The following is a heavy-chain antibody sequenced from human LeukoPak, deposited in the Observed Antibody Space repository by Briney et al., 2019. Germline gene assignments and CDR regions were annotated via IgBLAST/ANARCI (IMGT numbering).Heavy chain of an antibody. CDR2: IYPGDSDT. CDR1: GYGFTSYW. V-gene: IGHV5-51*01. J-gene: IGHJ4*02. D-gene: IGHD3-10*01. CDR3: ARVSYGSGSYYAHDRFDY. Sequence: GESLKISCKGSGYGFTSYWIGWVRQMPGKGLEWMGIIYPGDSDTRYSPSFQGQVTISTDKSISTAYLQWSSLKASDTAMYYCARVSYGSGSYYAHDRFDYWGQGTLVTVSS.